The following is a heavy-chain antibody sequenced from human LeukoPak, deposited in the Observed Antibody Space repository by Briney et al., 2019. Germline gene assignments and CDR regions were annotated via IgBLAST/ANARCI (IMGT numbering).Heavy chain of an antibody. Sequence: SETLSLTCAVYGGSFSNYYWTWIRQTPGRGHEWIRESSHTGDITNYNPSLKSRATISVDSSKKQFSLKVTSVTAADTGIYYCASVPDVTARPCDIWGPGTVVTVSS. J-gene: IGHJ4*02. CDR1: GGSFSNYY. CDR2: SSHTGDIT. CDR3: ASVPDVTARPCDI. D-gene: IGHD1-1*01. V-gene: IGHV4-34*01.